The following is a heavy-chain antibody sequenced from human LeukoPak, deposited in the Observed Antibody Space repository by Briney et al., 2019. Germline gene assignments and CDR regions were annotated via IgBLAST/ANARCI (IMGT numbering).Heavy chain of an antibody. J-gene: IGHJ4*02. D-gene: IGHD3-16*01. CDR2: ISSSSSYI. V-gene: IGHV3-21*01. CDR1: GFTFSSYS. Sequence: GGSLRLSCAASGFTFSSYSMNWVRQAPGKGLEWVSSISSSSSYIYYADSVKVRFTISRDNAKNSLYLQMNSVKAEETAVYYCARARGGSFPDYWGQGTLVTVYS. CDR3: ARARGGSFPDY.